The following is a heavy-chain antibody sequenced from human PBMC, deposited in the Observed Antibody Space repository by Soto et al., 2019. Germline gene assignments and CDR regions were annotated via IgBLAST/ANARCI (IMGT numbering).Heavy chain of an antibody. CDR2: TYYRSKWYN. D-gene: IGHD6-13*01. CDR3: ARYNHSSRDYYYGMDV. J-gene: IGHJ6*02. V-gene: IGHV6-1*01. CDR1: GDSVSSNSAA. Sequence: QSQTLSLTCAISGDSVSSNSAAWTWIRQSPSRGLEWLGRTYYRSKWYNDYAVSVKSRITINPDTSKNQFSQQLNSVTPEDTAVYYCARYNHSSRDYYYGMDVWGQGTTVTVSS.